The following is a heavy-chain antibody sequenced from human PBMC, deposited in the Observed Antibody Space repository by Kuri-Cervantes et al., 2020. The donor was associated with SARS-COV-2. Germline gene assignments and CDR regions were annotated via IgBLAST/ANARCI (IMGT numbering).Heavy chain of an antibody. Sequence: GGSLRLSCVASGFTFRDYYMSWIRQAPGKGLEWISYISSSDSTTYYADSVKGRFTISRDNAERTLFLQMNSLRVDDTAVYYCSRDQVSAAGTANYWGQGALVTVSS. CDR3: SRDQVSAAGTANY. J-gene: IGHJ4*02. CDR2: ISSSDSTT. V-gene: IGHV3-11*01. D-gene: IGHD6-13*01. CDR1: GFTFRDYY.